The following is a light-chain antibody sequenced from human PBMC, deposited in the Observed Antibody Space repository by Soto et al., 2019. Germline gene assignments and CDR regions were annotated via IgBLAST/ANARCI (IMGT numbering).Light chain of an antibody. Sequence: QSDLTQPPSASGSPGQSVTISCPGTSSDVGGYNYVSWDQQQPGKAPKLMSYEVNKRPSGVPDSFSGSKSGNTASLTVSGLQAEDAADSYCSSYAGSNILLFGGGTKLTVL. CDR1: SSDVGGYNY. V-gene: IGLV2-8*01. CDR2: EVN. CDR3: SSYAGSNILL. J-gene: IGLJ2*01.